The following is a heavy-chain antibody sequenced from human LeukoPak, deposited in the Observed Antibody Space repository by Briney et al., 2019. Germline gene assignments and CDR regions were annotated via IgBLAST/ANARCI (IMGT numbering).Heavy chain of an antibody. J-gene: IGHJ4*02. CDR2: IYYSGNT. CDR3: ARRARATAGGDYFDY. CDR1: GGSINSYY. V-gene: IGHV4-59*08. D-gene: IGHD6-13*01. Sequence: SETLSLTCTVSGGSINSYYWTWIGQPPGKGLEGIGYIYYSGNTNYNPSLKSRVTISLDTSRNQFSLKLSSVTAADTAVYYCARRARATAGGDYFDYWGQGTLVTVSS.